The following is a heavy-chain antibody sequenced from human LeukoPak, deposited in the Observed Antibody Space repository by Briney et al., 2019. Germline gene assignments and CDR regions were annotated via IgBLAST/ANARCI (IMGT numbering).Heavy chain of an antibody. J-gene: IGHJ1*01. Sequence: SETLSLTCAVSGYSISSGNYWGWIRQPPGKGLQWIGSIYHSGSTFYNASLESRVTISVDTSKNQFSLKLSSVTAADTAVYYCARGSNYHIYPSRLLPGYFQHWGQGTLVTVSS. V-gene: IGHV4-38-2*01. D-gene: IGHD4-11*01. CDR1: GYSISSGNY. CDR2: IYHSGST. CDR3: ARGSNYHIYPSRLLPGYFQH.